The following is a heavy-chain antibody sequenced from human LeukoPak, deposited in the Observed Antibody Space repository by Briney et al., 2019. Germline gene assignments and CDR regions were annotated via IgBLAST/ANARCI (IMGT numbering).Heavy chain of an antibody. J-gene: IGHJ4*02. V-gene: IGHV4-39*01. CDR3: ARAPRYYYDSSGPFIGDY. D-gene: IGHD3-22*01. Sequence: PSETLSLTCTVSGGSISSSSYYWGWIRQPPGKGLEWIGSIYYSGSTYYNPSLKSRVTISVDTSKNQFSLKLSSVTAADTAVYYCARAPRYYYDSSGPFIGDYWGQGTLVTVSS. CDR2: IYYSGST. CDR1: GGSISSSSYY.